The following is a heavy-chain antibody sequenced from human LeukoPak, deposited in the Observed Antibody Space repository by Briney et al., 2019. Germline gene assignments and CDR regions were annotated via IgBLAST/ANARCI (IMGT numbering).Heavy chain of an antibody. CDR3: AREKAKEYCSSTSCYPDY. CDR1: GFTFSSYS. D-gene: IGHD2-2*01. Sequence: GGSLRLSCAASGFTFSSYSMNWVRQAPGKGLEWVSYISSSSSTIYYADSVKGRFTISRDNAKNSLYLQMNSLRAEDTAVYYCAREKAKEYCSSTSCYPDYWGQGTLVTVSS. V-gene: IGHV3-48*01. J-gene: IGHJ4*02. CDR2: ISSSSSTI.